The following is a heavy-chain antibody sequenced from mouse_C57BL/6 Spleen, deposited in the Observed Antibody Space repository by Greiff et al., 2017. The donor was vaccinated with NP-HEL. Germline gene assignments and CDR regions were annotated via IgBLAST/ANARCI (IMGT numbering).Heavy chain of an antibody. Sequence: VQLQQSGAELARPGASVKLSCKASGYTFTSYGISWVKQRTGQGLEWIGEIYPRSGNTYYNEKFKGKATLTADKSSSTAYMELRSLTSEDSAVYFCARGITTVVATGYWYFDVWGTGTTVTVSS. CDR3: ARGITTVVATGYWYFDV. J-gene: IGHJ1*03. CDR1: GYTFTSYG. CDR2: IYPRSGNT. D-gene: IGHD1-1*01. V-gene: IGHV1-81*01.